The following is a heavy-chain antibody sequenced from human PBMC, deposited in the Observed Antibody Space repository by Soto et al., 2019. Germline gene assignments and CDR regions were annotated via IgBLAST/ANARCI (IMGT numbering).Heavy chain of an antibody. V-gene: IGHV3-74*01. CDR2: MSRDGSIV. CDR3: ARDEGYMDV. J-gene: IGHJ6*03. CDR1: GFTFSSYG. Sequence: GGSLRLSRAGSGFTFSSYGMHWVRQVPGKGLEWLSRMSRDGSIVDYADSVKGRFTMSRDNGKNTLYLQMNSLRDEDTAVSFCARDEGYMDVWGQGTTVTVSS.